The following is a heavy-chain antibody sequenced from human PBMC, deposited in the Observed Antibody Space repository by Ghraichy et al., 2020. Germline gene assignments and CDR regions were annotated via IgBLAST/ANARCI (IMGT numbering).Heavy chain of an antibody. D-gene: IGHD3-3*01. CDR3: ARGGVLRFLEWLFPFDY. CDR1: GYTFTSYD. CDR2: MNPNSGNT. J-gene: IGHJ4*02. V-gene: IGHV1-8*01. Sequence: ASVKVFCKASGYTFTSYDINWVRQATGQGLEWMGWMNPNSGNTGYAQKFQGRVTMTRNTSISTAYMELSSLRSEDTAVYYCARGGVLRFLEWLFPFDYWGQGTLVTVSS.